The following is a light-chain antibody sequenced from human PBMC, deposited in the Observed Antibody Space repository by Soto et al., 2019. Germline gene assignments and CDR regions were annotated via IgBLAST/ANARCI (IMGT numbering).Light chain of an antibody. V-gene: IGLV2-14*01. J-gene: IGLJ1*01. Sequence: QSALTQPASVSGSPGQSITISCTGTSSDVGGYNYVSWYQQHPGKAPKLMIYEVSNRPSGVPNRFSGSKSGNTASLTISGLQAEDEADYYCSSYTSSSTLGGVFGTGTKLTVL. CDR1: SSDVGGYNY. CDR2: EVS. CDR3: SSYTSSSTLGGV.